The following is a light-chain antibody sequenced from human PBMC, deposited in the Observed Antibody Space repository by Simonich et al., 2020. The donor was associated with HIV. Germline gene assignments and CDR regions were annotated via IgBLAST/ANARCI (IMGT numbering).Light chain of an antibody. J-gene: IGLJ2*01. CDR1: SSDVGGYNY. CDR2: DVS. Sequence: QSALTQPPSASGSPGQSVTISCTGTSSDVGGYNYVSWYQQHPGKAPQLMIYDVSKRPSGVPDRFSGSKSGNTASLTISGLQAEDEADYYCCSYAGSHTFVFGGGTKLTVL. V-gene: IGLV2-11*01. CDR3: CSYAGSHTFV.